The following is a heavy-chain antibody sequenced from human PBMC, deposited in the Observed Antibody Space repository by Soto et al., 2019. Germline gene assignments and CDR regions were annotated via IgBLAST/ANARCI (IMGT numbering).Heavy chain of an antibody. CDR1: GGTFSSYA. CDR2: LIPIFGTA. D-gene: IGHD2-15*01. J-gene: IGHJ6*02. V-gene: IGHV1-69*13. Sequence: SVKVSCKASGGTFSSYAISWVRQAPGQGLEWMGGLIPIFGTANYAQKFQGRVTITADESTSTAYMELSSLRSEDTDVYYCARDPHCSGGSCYPAYYGMDVWG. CDR3: ARDPHCSGGSCYPAYYGMDV.